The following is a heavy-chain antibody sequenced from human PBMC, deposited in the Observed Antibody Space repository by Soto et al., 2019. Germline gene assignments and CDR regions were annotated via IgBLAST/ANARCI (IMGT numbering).Heavy chain of an antibody. CDR1: GFTFSSYS. Sequence: PGGSLRLSCAASGFTFSSYSMNWVRQAPGKGLEWVSSISSSSSYIYYADSVKGRFTISRDNAKNSLYLQMNSLRSEDTAVYYCATPISLIVVVPATSSYYGMDVWGQGTTVTVSS. J-gene: IGHJ6*02. V-gene: IGHV3-21*04. CDR2: ISSSSSYI. CDR3: ATPISLIVVVPATSSYYGMDV. D-gene: IGHD2-2*01.